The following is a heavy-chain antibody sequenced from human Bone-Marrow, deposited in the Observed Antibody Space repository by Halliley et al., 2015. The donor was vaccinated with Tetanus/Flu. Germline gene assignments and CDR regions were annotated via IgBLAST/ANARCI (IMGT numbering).Heavy chain of an antibody. CDR3: ARYYSGFDY. D-gene: IGHD2-15*01. CDR1: GFSFNNYD. V-gene: IGHV3-21*01. Sequence: SLRPSCAASGFSFNNYDIHWVRQAPGKGLEWVSSISSSGSYIYYADSVKGRFTISRDNAKISLYLQMNSLRAEDTALYYCARYYSGFDYWGQGTLVTVSS. J-gene: IGHJ4*02. CDR2: ISSSGSYI.